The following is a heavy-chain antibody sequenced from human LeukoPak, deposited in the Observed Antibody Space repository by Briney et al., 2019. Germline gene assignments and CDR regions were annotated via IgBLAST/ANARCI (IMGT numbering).Heavy chain of an antibody. D-gene: IGHD2-2*01. CDR2: ISAYNGNT. CDR1: GYTFTSYG. CDR3: AREMKGYCSSTSCYARFDP. J-gene: IGHJ5*02. Sequence: ASVKVSCKASGYTFTSYGISWVRQAPGQGLEWMGWISAYNGNTNYAQKLQGRVTMTTDTSTSTAYMELRSLRSGDTAVYYCAREMKGYCSSTSCYARFDPWGQGTLVTVSS. V-gene: IGHV1-18*01.